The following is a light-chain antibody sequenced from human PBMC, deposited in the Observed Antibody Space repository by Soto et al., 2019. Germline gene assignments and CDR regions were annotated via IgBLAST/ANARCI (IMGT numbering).Light chain of an antibody. V-gene: IGKV1-27*01. CDR3: QKYNSAPSLT. CDR2: AAS. Sequence: DIQMTQSPSSLSASVGDRVTITCRASQGISNFLAWYQYKPGKVPKLLIYAASTLQSGVPSRFSGSGSGTDFTLTISSLQPEDVATYYCQKYNSAPSLTFGGGTKVEIK. J-gene: IGKJ4*01. CDR1: QGISNF.